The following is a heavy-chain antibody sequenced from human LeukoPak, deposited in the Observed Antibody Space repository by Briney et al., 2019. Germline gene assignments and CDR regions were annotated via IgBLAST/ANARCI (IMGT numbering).Heavy chain of an antibody. V-gene: IGHV1-2*02. CDR2: INPNSGGT. CDR3: ASSCTNGVCYFARNWFDP. CDR1: GYTFTSYY. J-gene: IGHJ5*02. D-gene: IGHD2-8*01. Sequence: ASVKVSCEASGYTFTSYYMHWVRQAPGQGLEWMGWINPNSGGTNYAQKFQGRVTMTRDTSISTAYMELSRLRSDDTAVYYCASSCTNGVCYFARNWFDPWGQGTLVTVSS.